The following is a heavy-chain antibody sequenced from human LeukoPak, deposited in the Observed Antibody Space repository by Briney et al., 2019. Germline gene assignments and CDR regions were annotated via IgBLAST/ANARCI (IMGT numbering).Heavy chain of an antibody. CDR3: ASHYDYVWGSYRYTPDY. J-gene: IGHJ4*02. V-gene: IGHV4-39*01. CDR1: GGSISSSSYY. Sequence: SETLSLTCTVSGGSISSSSYYWGWIRQPPGKGLEWIGSIYYSGSTYYNPSFKSRVTISVDTSKNQFSLKLSSVTAADTAVYYCASHYDYVWGSYRYTPDYWGQGTLVTVSS. D-gene: IGHD3-16*02. CDR2: IYYSGST.